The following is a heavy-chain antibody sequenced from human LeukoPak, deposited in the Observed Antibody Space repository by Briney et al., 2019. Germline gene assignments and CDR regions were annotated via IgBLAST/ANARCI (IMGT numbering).Heavy chain of an antibody. CDR3: ARQKYSSGWSGDY. V-gene: IGHV1-2*02. Sequence: GASVKVSCKASGYTFTGYYMHWVRQAPGQGLEWTGWINPNSGGTNYAQKFQGRVTMTRDTSISTAYMELSRLRSDDTAVYYCARQKYSSGWSGDYWGQGTLVTVSS. CDR2: INPNSGGT. CDR1: GYTFTGYY. D-gene: IGHD6-19*01. J-gene: IGHJ4*02.